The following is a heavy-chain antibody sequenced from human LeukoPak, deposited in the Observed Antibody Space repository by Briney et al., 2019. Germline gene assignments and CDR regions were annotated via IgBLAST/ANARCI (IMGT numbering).Heavy chain of an antibody. J-gene: IGHJ4*02. CDR1: GFTFSSYA. V-gene: IGHV3-23*01. CDR3: AKEHSSSGFFDY. CDR2: ISGRGDRT. D-gene: IGHD6-6*01. Sequence: GGSLRLSCAASGFTFSSYAMSWVRQAPGKGLEWVSAISGRGDRTYYADSVKGRFTISRDNSKNTLYLQMNSLRAEDTAVYYCAKEHSSSGFFDYWGQGTMATVSS.